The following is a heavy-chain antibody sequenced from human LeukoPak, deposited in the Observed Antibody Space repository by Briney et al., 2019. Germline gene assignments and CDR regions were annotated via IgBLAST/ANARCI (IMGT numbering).Heavy chain of an antibody. CDR1: GFIFSDFY. Sequence: QPGGSLRLSCAASGFIFSDFYMSWVRQAAGKGLEYIAYISPSSHDIIYADSVKGRFTISRDNAKNSLYLQMNSLRAEDTAVYYCARSGYGITIFGVEGWGQGTLVTVSS. D-gene: IGHD3-3*01. V-gene: IGHV3-11*06. J-gene: IGHJ4*02. CDR3: ARSGYGITIFGVEG. CDR2: ISPSSHDI.